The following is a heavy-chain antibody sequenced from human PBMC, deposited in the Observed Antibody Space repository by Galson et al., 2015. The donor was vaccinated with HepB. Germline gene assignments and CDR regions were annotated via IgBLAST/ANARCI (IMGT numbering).Heavy chain of an antibody. V-gene: IGHV3-15*07. J-gene: IGHJ4*02. D-gene: IGHD5-12*01. CDR3: TTENIVEATATSDH. CDR2: IKANTDGGTT. Sequence: SLRLSCAGSGFTFKNAWMNWVRQAPGKGLEWVGRIKANTDGGTTDNAAPVKGRFTISRDDSKNTLYMQLNSLKTEDTAVYYCTTENIVEATATSDHWGRGTLVTVST. CDR1: GFTFKNAW.